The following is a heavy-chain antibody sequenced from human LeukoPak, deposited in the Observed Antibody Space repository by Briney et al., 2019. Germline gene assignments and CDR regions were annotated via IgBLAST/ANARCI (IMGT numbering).Heavy chain of an antibody. J-gene: IGHJ3*02. CDR3: AIDGDSSGYYAGWAFDI. CDR2: ISAYNGNT. Sequence: ASVKVSCKASGYTFTSYGISWVRQAPGQGPEWMGWISAYNGNTNYAQKLQGRVTMTTDTSTSTAYMELRSLRSDDTAVYYCAIDGDSSGYYAGWAFDIWGQGTMVTVSS. CDR1: GYTFTSYG. D-gene: IGHD3-22*01. V-gene: IGHV1-18*01.